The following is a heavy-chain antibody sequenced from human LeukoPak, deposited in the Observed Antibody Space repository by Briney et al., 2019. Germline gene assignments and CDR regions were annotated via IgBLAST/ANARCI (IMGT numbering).Heavy chain of an antibody. CDR2: INHSGST. J-gene: IGHJ3*02. CDR1: GGSFSGYY. V-gene: IGHV4-34*01. D-gene: IGHD6-19*01. CDR3: ARHADHTYSSGWYSAFDI. Sequence: PSETLSLTCAVYGGSFSGYYWSWIRQPPGKGLEWIGEINHSGSTNYNPSLKSRVTISVDTSKNQFSLKLSSVTAADTAVYYCARHADHTYSSGWYSAFDIWGQGTMVTVSS.